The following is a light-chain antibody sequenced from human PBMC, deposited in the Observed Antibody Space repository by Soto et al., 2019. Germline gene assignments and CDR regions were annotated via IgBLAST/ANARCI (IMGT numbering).Light chain of an antibody. CDR2: DAS. J-gene: IGKJ5*01. CDR3: QQYNTYST. Sequence: PITQSPSTLSASVGARVTITCRASQSISRWLAWYQQKPGKAPKALIYDASTLRSGVPSRFSGGGSGTEFTLTISSLQPDDFATYYCQQYNTYSTFGQGTRLEIK. V-gene: IGKV1-5*01. CDR1: QSISRW.